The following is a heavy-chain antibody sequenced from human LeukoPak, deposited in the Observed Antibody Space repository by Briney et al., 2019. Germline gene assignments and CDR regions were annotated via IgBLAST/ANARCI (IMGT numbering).Heavy chain of an antibody. V-gene: IGHV1-2*02. CDR2: LNPNSGGT. Sequence: GASVKVSCKASEYTFTSYDINWVRQAPGQVLEWMGWLNPNSGGTNYAQKFQGRVTMTRDTSISTAYMELSRLRSDDTAVYYCARAVGEYSSSAGDYWGQGTLVTVSS. D-gene: IGHD6-6*01. CDR3: ARAVGEYSSSAGDY. J-gene: IGHJ4*02. CDR1: EYTFTSYD.